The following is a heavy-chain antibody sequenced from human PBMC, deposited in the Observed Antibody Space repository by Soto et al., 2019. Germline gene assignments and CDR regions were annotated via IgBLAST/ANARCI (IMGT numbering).Heavy chain of an antibody. J-gene: IGHJ4*02. CDR1: GYTFTNYV. CDR3: ARDAASESYLAY. V-gene: IGHV1-18*01. D-gene: IGHD6-25*01. Sequence: QVQLVQSGGEVKKPGASVKVSCKPSGYTFTNYVISWVRRAPGQGLEWMGWISPFNGHTKYAQKFQGRVTLTTDTSTSTAYMELRSLIYDDTAVYYCARDAASESYLAYWGQGTLVTVSS. CDR2: ISPFNGHT.